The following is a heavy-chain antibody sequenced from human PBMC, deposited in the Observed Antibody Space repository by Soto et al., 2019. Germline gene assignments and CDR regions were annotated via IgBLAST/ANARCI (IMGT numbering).Heavy chain of an antibody. CDR2: IHHSGRT. J-gene: IGHJ1*01. D-gene: IGHD2-21*01. Sequence: SETLSLTCTVSGGSISTYYWNWIRQTPGKGLEWIGYIHHSGRTNYNPSLRSRVTISVDTSKNQFSLKLTSVTAADSAIYYDSVVTPPSELHLWGQGALVTVSS. V-gene: IGHV4-59*03. CDR1: GGSISTYY. CDR3: SVVTPPSELHL.